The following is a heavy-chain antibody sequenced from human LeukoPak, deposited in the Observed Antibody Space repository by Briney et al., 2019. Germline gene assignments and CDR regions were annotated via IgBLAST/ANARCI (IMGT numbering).Heavy chain of an antibody. CDR3: ARRYYYNLGSFPFYF. J-gene: IGHJ4*02. V-gene: IGHV4-34*01. CDR1: GGPFSGYF. Sequence: PSETLSLTCAVSGGPFSGYFWSWIRQPPGKGLEWIGEIHNSGTTNYNPSLNSRVTISEDTSKNQIYLNLRSVTAADTAVYYCARRYYYNLGSFPFYFWGQGTLVTVSS. D-gene: IGHD3-10*01. CDR2: IHNSGTT.